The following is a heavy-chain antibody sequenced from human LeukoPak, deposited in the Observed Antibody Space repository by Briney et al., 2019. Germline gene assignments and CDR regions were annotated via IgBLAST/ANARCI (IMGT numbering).Heavy chain of an antibody. J-gene: IGHJ4*02. Sequence: GRSLRLSCAASGFTFSSYGMHWVRQAPGKGLEWVAVISYDGSNKYYADSVEGRFTISRDNSKNTLYLQMNSLRAEDTAVYYCAKDGMVYDSSGYSDYWGQGTLVTVSS. CDR2: ISYDGSNK. CDR1: GFTFSSYG. V-gene: IGHV3-30*18. D-gene: IGHD3-22*01. CDR3: AKDGMVYDSSGYSDY.